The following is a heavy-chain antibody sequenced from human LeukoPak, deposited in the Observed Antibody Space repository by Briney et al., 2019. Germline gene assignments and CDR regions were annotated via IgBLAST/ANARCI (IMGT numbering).Heavy chain of an antibody. CDR3: ARVYYYDSSGYSRRYYFDY. CDR1: GYTFTSYG. Sequence: GASVKVSCKASGYTFTSYGISWVRQAPGQGLEWMGWISAYNGNTNYAQKLQGRVTMTTDTSTSTAYMELRSLRSDDTAVYYCARVYYYDSSGYSRRYYFDYWGQGTLVTVSS. CDR2: ISAYNGNT. J-gene: IGHJ4*02. D-gene: IGHD3-22*01. V-gene: IGHV1-18*01.